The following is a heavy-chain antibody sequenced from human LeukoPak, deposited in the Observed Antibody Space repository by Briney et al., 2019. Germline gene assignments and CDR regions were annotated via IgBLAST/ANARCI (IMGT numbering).Heavy chain of an antibody. D-gene: IGHD6-13*01. CDR3: AGGGAAGTDY. CDR2: IYRGDST. J-gene: IGHJ4*02. Sequence: GGSLRLSCAASGFAVSSNYMSWVRQAPGKGLEWVSLIYRGDSTYYADSVKGRFTISRDNAKNSLYLQMNSLRAEDTAVYYCAGGGAAGTDYWGQGTLVTVSS. CDR1: GFAVSSNY. V-gene: IGHV3-53*01.